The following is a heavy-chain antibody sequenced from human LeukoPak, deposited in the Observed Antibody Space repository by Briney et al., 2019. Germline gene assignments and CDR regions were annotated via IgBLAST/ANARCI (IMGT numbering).Heavy chain of an antibody. J-gene: IGHJ4*02. Sequence: PSQTLSLTCTISGGSINNFYWSWIRQPPGKGLECIGYIHYSGNTRYNPSLESRVTISVDTSKNQFSLQLSSVTAADTAVYYCARGPVRWTPDYWGQGTLVTVSS. CDR3: ARGPVRWTPDY. D-gene: IGHD2-15*01. CDR1: GGSINNFY. CDR2: IHYSGNT. V-gene: IGHV4-59*08.